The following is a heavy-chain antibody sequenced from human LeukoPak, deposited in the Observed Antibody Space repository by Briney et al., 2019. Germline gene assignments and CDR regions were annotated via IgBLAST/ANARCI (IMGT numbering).Heavy chain of an antibody. Sequence: GGSLRLSCAASGFTFDTYGMSWVRQAPGEGLEWVSSISSNSANTYYADSVKGRFTISRDNSKNTLYLQMNSLRAEDTAVYYCAKDGTGCGGDCYSDYWGQGTLVTVSS. V-gene: IGHV3-23*01. CDR2: ISSNSANT. CDR1: GFTFDTYG. D-gene: IGHD2-21*02. J-gene: IGHJ4*02. CDR3: AKDGTGCGGDCYSDY.